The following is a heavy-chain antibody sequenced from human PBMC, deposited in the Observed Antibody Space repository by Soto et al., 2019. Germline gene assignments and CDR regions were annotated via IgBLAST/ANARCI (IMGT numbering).Heavy chain of an antibody. V-gene: IGHV1-18*01. Sequence: QVHLVQSGAEVKKPGASVKVSCKASGYTFTSYGISWVRQAPGQGLEWLGWISAYNGNTNYAQKLQGRSTMTTDTSPSKAYMELRSLRSDDTAVYYCARVGNNRNGVVSYFDYWGQGTLVTVSS. D-gene: IGHD1-1*01. J-gene: IGHJ4*02. CDR1: GYTFTSYG. CDR2: ISAYNGNT. CDR3: ARVGNNRNGVVSYFDY.